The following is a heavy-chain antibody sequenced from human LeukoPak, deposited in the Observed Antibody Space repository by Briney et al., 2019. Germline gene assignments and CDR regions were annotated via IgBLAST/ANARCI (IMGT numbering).Heavy chain of an antibody. CDR3: ASIFGSPLTYYYYYYMDV. CDR2: INPNSGGT. V-gene: IGHV1-2*02. CDR1: GYTFTGYY. D-gene: IGHD3-3*02. Sequence: ASVTVSCKASGYTFTGYYMHWVRQAPGQGLEWMGWINPNSGGTNYAQKFQGRVTMTRDTSISTAYMELSSLRSEDTAVYYCASIFGSPLTYYYYYYMDVWGKGTTVTVSS. J-gene: IGHJ6*03.